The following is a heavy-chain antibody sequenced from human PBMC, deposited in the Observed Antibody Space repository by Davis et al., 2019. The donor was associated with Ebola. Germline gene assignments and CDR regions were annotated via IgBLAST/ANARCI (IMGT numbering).Heavy chain of an antibody. CDR2: ISSSGSTI. CDR1: GFTFSDYY. Sequence: GESLKISCAASGFTFSDYYMSWIRQAPGKGLEWVSYISSSGSTIYYADSVKGRFTISRDNAKNSLYLQMNSLRAEDTAVYYCAREEEWSIHNWGQRTLVTVSS. J-gene: IGHJ4*02. V-gene: IGHV3-11*01. D-gene: IGHD1-26*01. CDR3: AREEEWSIHN.